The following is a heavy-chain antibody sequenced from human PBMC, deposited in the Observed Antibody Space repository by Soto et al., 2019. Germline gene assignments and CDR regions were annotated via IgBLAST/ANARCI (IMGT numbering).Heavy chain of an antibody. V-gene: IGHV4-4*02. Sequence: QVQLQESGPGLVKPSGTLSLTCAVFGGSISNSNWWTWVRQPPGKGLDWIGEIFHSGSTNYNSSLMGRATISVDKANNQLSLKLSSVTAADTAVYYCAHRPIVGAAIWGQGTLVTVSS. CDR3: AHRPIVGAAI. D-gene: IGHD1-26*01. J-gene: IGHJ4*02. CDR1: GGSISNSNW. CDR2: IFHSGST.